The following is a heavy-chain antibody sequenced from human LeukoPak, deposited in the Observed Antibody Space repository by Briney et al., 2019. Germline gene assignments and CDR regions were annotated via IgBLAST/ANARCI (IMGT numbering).Heavy chain of an antibody. J-gene: IGHJ4*02. V-gene: IGHV3-23*01. Sequence: GGTLRLSCAASGFTFSSYGMSWVRQAPGKGLEWVSAISGSGGSTYYADSVKGRFTISRDNSKNTLYLQMNSLRAEDTAVYYCAKVRGNLWFGELPREWGQGTLVTVSS. CDR1: GFTFSSYG. CDR3: AKVRGNLWFGELPRE. CDR2: ISGSGGST. D-gene: IGHD3-10*01.